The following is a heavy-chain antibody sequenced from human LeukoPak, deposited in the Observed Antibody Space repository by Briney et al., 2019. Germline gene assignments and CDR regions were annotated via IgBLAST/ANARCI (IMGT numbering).Heavy chain of an antibody. D-gene: IGHD6-13*01. CDR3: AREQGSQQYGNSWSFDY. CDR1: GGFISSYY. V-gene: IGHV4-4*07. CDR2: IYTSGST. J-gene: IGHJ4*01. Sequence: SETLSLTCNVSGGFISSYYLSWIRQPAGKGLEWIGRIYTSGSTYYNPSLKSRVTMSVDTSKNQFSLQLSSVTAADTAAYYCAREQGSQQYGNSWSFDYWGHGTLVTVSS.